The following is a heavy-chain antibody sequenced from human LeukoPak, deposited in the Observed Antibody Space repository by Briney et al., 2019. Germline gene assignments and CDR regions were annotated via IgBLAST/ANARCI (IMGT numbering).Heavy chain of an antibody. Sequence: PGGSLRLPCAASGFTFSSYALSLVRQAPGKGPEWVSAISGSCGSTYYADSVKGRFTISRDNSKNTLYLQMNSLRAEDTAVYYCAKWYCSSTSCYSYYYYYMDVWGKGTTVTVSS. CDR1: GFTFSSYA. J-gene: IGHJ6*03. CDR2: ISGSCGST. D-gene: IGHD2-2*01. V-gene: IGHV3-23*01. CDR3: AKWYCSSTSCYSYYYYYMDV.